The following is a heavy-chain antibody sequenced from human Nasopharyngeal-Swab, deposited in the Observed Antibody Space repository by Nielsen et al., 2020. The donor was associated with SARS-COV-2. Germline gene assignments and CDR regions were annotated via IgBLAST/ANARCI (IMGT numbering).Heavy chain of an antibody. V-gene: IGHV3-21*01. D-gene: IGHD5-12*01. Sequence: GLEWVSSISSCSSYIYYADSVKGRFTISRDNAKNSLYLQMNSLRAEDTAVYYCARDLSGYWVSFDYWGQGTLVTVSS. J-gene: IGHJ4*02. CDR2: ISSCSSYI. CDR3: ARDLSGYWVSFDY.